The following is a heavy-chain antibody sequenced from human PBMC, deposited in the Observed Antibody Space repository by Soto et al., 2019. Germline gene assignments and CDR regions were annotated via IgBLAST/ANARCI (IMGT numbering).Heavy chain of an antibody. J-gene: IGHJ5*02. CDR2: IYYSGST. Sequence: SETLSLTCTVSVGSISSGGYYWSWIRQHPGKGLEWIGYIYYSGSTYYNPSLKSRVTISVDTSKNQFSLKLSSVTAADTAVYYCARQIFDGSGSYYRRYNWFDPWGQGTLVTVSS. CDR1: VGSISSGGYY. V-gene: IGHV4-31*03. D-gene: IGHD3-10*01. CDR3: ARQIFDGSGSYYRRYNWFDP.